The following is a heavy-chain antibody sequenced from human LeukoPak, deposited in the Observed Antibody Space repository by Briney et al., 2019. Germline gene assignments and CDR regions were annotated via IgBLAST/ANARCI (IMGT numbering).Heavy chain of an antibody. D-gene: IGHD2-15*01. J-gene: IGHJ5*02. Sequence: SETLSLTCAVSGGSISSGGYSWSWIRQPPGKGLEWIGYIYHSGSTYYSPSLKSRVTISVDRSKNQFSLKLSSVTAADTAVYYCARGACSGGSCYSLPNWFDPWGQGTLVTVSS. CDR3: ARGACSGGSCYSLPNWFDP. V-gene: IGHV4-30-2*01. CDR2: IYHSGST. CDR1: GGSISSGGYS.